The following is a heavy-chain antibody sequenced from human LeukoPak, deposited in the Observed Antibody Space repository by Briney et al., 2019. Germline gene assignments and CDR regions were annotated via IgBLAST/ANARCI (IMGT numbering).Heavy chain of an antibody. CDR1: GVTLSSYA. CDR3: AKGTQALIDYYYYGMDV. Sequence: QSGGSLRLSCAASGVTLSSYAMSWARQAPGKGLEWVSGISSSGSGGNTYYADSVKGRFTASRDNSKNTLYLQMNSLRAEDTAVYYCAKGTQALIDYYYYGMDVWGQGTTVTVSS. CDR2: ISSSGSGGNT. V-gene: IGHV3-23*01. D-gene: IGHD2-21*01. J-gene: IGHJ6*02.